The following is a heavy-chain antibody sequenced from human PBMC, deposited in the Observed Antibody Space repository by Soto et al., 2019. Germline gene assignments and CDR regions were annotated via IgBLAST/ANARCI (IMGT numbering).Heavy chain of an antibody. V-gene: IGHV3-30*18. CDR3: TKDRQSIIIPYAIAYFDF. CDR2: ISYDGSNK. D-gene: IGHD1-20*01. Sequence: QVQLVESGGGVVQPGRSLRLSCAASGFTFSAYAMHWVRQAPGKGLEWVAVISYDGSNKYYAVSLKDRFSISRDKDTLFLQMNSLRPDDTAVYFCTKDRQSIIIPYAIAYFDFWGQGSLVTVSS. CDR1: GFTFSAYA. J-gene: IGHJ4*02.